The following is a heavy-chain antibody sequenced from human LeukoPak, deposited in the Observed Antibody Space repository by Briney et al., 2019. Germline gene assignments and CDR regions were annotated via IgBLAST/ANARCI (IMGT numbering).Heavy chain of an antibody. D-gene: IGHD6-13*01. V-gene: IGHV1-2*02. J-gene: IGHJ4*02. CDR1: GYTFTDYY. CDR2: INPNTGGT. Sequence: GASVKVSCKASGYTFTDYYMHWVRQAPGQGLEWMGWINPNTGGTNYAQKFQGGVTMTRDTSISTPYMELSWLRSDDTAVYYCARALYTSRSYLATFSPTNFDYWGQGTLVTVSS. CDR3: ARALYTSRSYLATFSPTNFDY.